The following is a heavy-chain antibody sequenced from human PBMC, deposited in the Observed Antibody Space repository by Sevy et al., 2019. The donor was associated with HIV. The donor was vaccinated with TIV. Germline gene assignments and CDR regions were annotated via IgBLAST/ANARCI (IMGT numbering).Heavy chain of an antibody. J-gene: IGHJ4*02. CDR1: GYTFTSYY. CDR3: ARGGPTRSAYGLSGDSNPQDY. Sequence: ASVKVSCKASGYTFTSYYMHWVRQAPGQGLEWMGIINPSGGSTSYAQKFQGRVTMTRDTSTSTVYMELSSLRSEDTAVYYCARGGPTRSAYGLSGDSNPQDYWGQGTLVTVSS. CDR2: INPSGGST. D-gene: IGHD5-12*01. V-gene: IGHV1-46*03.